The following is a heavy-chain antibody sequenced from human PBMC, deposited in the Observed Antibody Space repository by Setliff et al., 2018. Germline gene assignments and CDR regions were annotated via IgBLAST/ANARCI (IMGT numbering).Heavy chain of an antibody. CDR2: IYTSWST. D-gene: IGHD3-3*01. CDR1: GGSIRSYY. CDR3: ARMTGFSYMDV. V-gene: IGHV4-4*07. J-gene: IGHJ6*03. Sequence: SETLSLTCNVSGGSIRSYYWSWIRQPAGKGLEWLGQIYTSWSTNYNPSLKGRATLSIDASKRQFSLKLTSVTAADTAVYYCARMTGFSYMDVWGKGTPVTVSS.